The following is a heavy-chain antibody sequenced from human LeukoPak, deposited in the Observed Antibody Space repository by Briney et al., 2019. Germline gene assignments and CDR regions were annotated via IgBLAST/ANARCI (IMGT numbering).Heavy chain of an antibody. CDR1: GYTFTSYF. J-gene: IGHJ4*02. Sequence: VKVSCKASGYTFTSYFIHWVRQAPGQGLEWMGWINPNSGDTNYAQKFQGRVTMTRDTSISTAYMELSRLRSDDTAVYYCARELDYDILTGYNYWGQGTLVTVSS. CDR2: INPNSGDT. CDR3: ARELDYDILTGYNY. V-gene: IGHV1-2*02. D-gene: IGHD3-9*01.